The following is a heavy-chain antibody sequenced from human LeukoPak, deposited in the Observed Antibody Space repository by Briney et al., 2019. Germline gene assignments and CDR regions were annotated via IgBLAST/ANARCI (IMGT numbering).Heavy chain of an antibody. CDR1: GGSISSYY. V-gene: IGHV4-59*08. CDR3: ARHQGFTMIDR. D-gene: IGHD3-22*01. Sequence: SETLSLTCTVSGGSISSYYWSWTRQPPGKGLEWIGYIYYSGSTNYNPSLKSRVTISVDTSKNQFSLKLSSVTAADTAVYYRARHQGFTMIDRWGQGTLVTVSS. J-gene: IGHJ4*02. CDR2: IYYSGST.